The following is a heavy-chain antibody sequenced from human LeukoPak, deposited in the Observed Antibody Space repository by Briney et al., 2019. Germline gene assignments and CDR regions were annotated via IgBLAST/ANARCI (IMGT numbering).Heavy chain of an antibody. CDR1: GFTFSSYA. Sequence: GGSLRLSCAASGFTFSSYAMSWVRQAPGKGLEWVSAISGSGGSTYYADSVKGRFTISRDNSKSTLYLQMNSLRAEDTAVYYCAKVTPADYDFWSGYLYYFDYWGQGTLVTVSP. J-gene: IGHJ4*02. CDR2: ISGSGGST. D-gene: IGHD3-3*01. V-gene: IGHV3-23*01. CDR3: AKVTPADYDFWSGYLYYFDY.